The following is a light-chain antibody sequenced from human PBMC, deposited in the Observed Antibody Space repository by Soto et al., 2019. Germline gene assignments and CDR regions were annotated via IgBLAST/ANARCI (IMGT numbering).Light chain of an antibody. CDR1: QSLSSTF. CDR2: AAS. J-gene: IGKJ4*01. V-gene: IGKV3-20*01. CDR3: QQFGSSPPRLT. Sequence: EIVLTQYPGTLSLSPGERANLSCRASQSLSSTFLAWYQQKPGQAPRLLIYAASSRAAGIPDRFSGSGSGTDFTLTISRLEPEDFAVYYCQQFGSSPPRLTFGGGTKVEIK.